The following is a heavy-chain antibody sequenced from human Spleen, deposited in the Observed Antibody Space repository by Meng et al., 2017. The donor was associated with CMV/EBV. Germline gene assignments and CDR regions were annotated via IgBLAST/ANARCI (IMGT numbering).Heavy chain of an antibody. J-gene: IGHJ4*02. V-gene: IGHV3-48*04. CDR2: ISSSSSTI. Sequence: GESLKISCAASGFTFSSYSMNWVRQAPGKGLEWVSYISSSSSTIYYADSVKGRFTISRDNAKNSLYLQMNSLRAEDTAVYYCARSLSFYDSSGYYLDYWGQGTLVTVSS. CDR3: ARSLSFYDSSGYYLDY. CDR1: GFTFSSYS. D-gene: IGHD3-22*01.